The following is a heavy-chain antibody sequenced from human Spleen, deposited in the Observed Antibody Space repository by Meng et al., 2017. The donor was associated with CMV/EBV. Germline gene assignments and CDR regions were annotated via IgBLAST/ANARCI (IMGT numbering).Heavy chain of an antibody. J-gene: IGHJ6*02. D-gene: IGHD2-2*01. CDR2: IYHSGNT. CDR1: GGSFSGYY. Sequence: SETLSLTCAVYGGSFSGYYWSWLRLSPEKGLEWIAEIYHSGNTNYNPSFKSRLTISVDTSKNQFSLNLGSVTAADTAVYYCARRRTVNQLVFTRPLYYGLDVWGQGTTVTVSS. CDR3: ARRRTVNQLVFTRPLYYGLDV. V-gene: IGHV4-34*01.